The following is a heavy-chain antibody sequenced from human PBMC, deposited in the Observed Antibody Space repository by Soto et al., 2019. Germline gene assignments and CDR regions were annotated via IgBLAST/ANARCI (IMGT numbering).Heavy chain of an antibody. CDR3: ARRGSGSYYDY. CDR2: ISGSGDST. J-gene: IGHJ4*02. Sequence: EVQLLESGGGLVQPGGSLRLSCAASGFTFSSYAMRWVRQAPGKGLEWVSAISGSGDSTYYADSVKGRFTISRDNHKNTLYLQMNSLRAEDTAVYYCARRGSGSYYDYWGQGTLVTVSS. CDR1: GFTFSSYA. V-gene: IGHV3-23*01. D-gene: IGHD1-26*01.